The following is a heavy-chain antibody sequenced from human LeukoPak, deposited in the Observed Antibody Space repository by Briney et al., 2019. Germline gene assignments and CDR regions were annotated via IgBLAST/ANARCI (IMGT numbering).Heavy chain of an antibody. V-gene: IGHV3-23*01. CDR3: AKRDSSGWYYFDY. CDR2: ILGSGGAT. J-gene: IGHJ4*02. CDR1: GFTFSNYA. D-gene: IGHD6-19*01. Sequence: GGSLRLSCAASGFTFSNYAMTWVRQAPGKGLEWVSGILGSGGATHYADSVEGRFTISRDNSKNTMYMQMDSLRAEDTALYYCAKRDSSGWYYFDYWGQGTLVTVSS.